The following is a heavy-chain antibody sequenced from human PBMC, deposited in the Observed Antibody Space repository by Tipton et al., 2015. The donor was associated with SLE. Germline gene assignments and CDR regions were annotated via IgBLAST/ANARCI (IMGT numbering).Heavy chain of an antibody. Sequence: TLSLTCTVSGGSISSYHWSWIRQPPGKGLEWIGEINHSGSTNYNPSIKSRVTISVDTSKNQFSLKLSSVTAADTAVYYCARGATYYYMDVWGKGTTVTVSS. D-gene: IGHD1-26*01. V-gene: IGHV4-34*01. CDR1: GGSISSYH. CDR3: ARGATYYYMDV. CDR2: INHSGST. J-gene: IGHJ6*03.